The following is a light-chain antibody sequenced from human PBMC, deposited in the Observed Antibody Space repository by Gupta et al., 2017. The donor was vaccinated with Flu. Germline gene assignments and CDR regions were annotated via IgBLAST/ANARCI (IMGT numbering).Light chain of an antibody. CDR3: QQFYTDPYT. V-gene: IGKV4-1*01. Sequence: DIVMTQSPDSRAVSLGEKATISCKSSQSVLYSSNNKNYLAWYQQKPGQPPQLLIYWASPRESGVPDRFSGSGSGTDFTLTINGLQADDVAVYYCQQFYTDPYTFGQGTQLEI. CDR2: WAS. CDR1: QSVLYSSNNKNY. J-gene: IGKJ2*01.